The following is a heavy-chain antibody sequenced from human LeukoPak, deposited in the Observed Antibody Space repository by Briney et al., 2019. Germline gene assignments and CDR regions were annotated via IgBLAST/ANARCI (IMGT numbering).Heavy chain of an antibody. V-gene: IGHV3-48*01. D-gene: IGHD4-11*01. CDR2: ISSSSGTI. CDR3: ARAQTN. J-gene: IGHJ4*02. Sequence: GGSLRLSCAASGVTFSSYSMNWVRQAPGKGLEWVSYISSSSGTIYYADSVRGRFTISRDNAKNSLYLQMNTLTAEDTAVYYCARAQTNWGQGTLVTVSS. CDR1: GVTFSSYS.